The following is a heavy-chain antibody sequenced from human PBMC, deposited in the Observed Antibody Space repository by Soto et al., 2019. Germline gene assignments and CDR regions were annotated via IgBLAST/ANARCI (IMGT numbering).Heavy chain of an antibody. V-gene: IGHV1-69*02. Sequence: QVQLVQSGAEVKKPGSSVKVSCKASGGTFSSYTFSWVRQAPGQGLEWMGRIIPMLGIENYAQKFQGRVTNTADKSTSTAYMELSSLRSEDTAVYYCANRGYSYGFVIYWGQGTLVTVSS. CDR1: GGTFSSYT. CDR3: ANRGYSYGFVIY. J-gene: IGHJ4*02. D-gene: IGHD5-18*01. CDR2: IIPMLGIE.